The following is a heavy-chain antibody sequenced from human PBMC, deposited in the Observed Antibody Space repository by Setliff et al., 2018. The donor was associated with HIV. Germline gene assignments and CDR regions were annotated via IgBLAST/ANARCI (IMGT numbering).Heavy chain of an antibody. Sequence: SETLSLTCTVSGDSISSGSNYWSWVRQPAGKGLEWIGRIYTSGPRYNPSLESRVTLSVDTSKNSFSLKLTSVTAADTAVYFCARARGPPLPVLDLWGQGTLVTVSS. V-gene: IGHV4-61*02. CDR2: IYTSGP. J-gene: IGHJ5*02. CDR1: GDSISSGSNY. CDR3: ARARGPPLPVLDL. D-gene: IGHD3-10*01.